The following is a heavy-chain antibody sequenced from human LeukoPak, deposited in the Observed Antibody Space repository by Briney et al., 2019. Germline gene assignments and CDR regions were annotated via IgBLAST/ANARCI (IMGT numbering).Heavy chain of an antibody. CDR3: ARAGYSSGWYDY. V-gene: IGHV3-74*03. CDR1: GFSFTNYW. Sequence: PGGSLRLSCAVSGFSFTNYWMHWVRQDPGKGLVWVSYISSDGSVTKYADSVKGRFTISRDNAVNTLYLQMNSLRAEDTAVYYCARAGYSSGWYDYWGQGTLVTVSS. D-gene: IGHD6-19*01. J-gene: IGHJ4*02. CDR2: ISSDGSVT.